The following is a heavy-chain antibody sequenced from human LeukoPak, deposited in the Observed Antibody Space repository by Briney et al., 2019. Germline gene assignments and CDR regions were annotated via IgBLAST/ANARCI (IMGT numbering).Heavy chain of an antibody. Sequence: GGSLRLSCAASGFTFSSYGMSWVRQAPGKGLEWVSAISGSGGSTYYADSVKGRFTISRDNSKNTLYLQMNSLRAEDTAVYYCAKPYHIVWEPTSSFNYWGQGTLVTVSS. V-gene: IGHV3-23*01. CDR2: ISGSGGST. J-gene: IGHJ4*02. CDR1: GFTFSSYG. CDR3: AKPYHIVWEPTSSFNY. D-gene: IGHD1-26*01.